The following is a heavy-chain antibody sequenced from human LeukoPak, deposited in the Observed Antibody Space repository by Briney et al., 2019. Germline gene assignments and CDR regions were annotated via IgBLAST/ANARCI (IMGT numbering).Heavy chain of an antibody. J-gene: IGHJ5*02. Sequence: SETLCLTCAASGSSISSYCWSWVRQAPGKGLEWIGYSGSTNYNPFLKSRVTISVDTSKNQFSLKLSSVTAADAAVYYCARSTGYRYGFGWFGPWGQGTPVTVSS. V-gene: IGHV4-59*08. CDR2: SGST. D-gene: IGHD5-18*01. CDR1: GSSISSYC. CDR3: ARSTGYRYGFGWFGP.